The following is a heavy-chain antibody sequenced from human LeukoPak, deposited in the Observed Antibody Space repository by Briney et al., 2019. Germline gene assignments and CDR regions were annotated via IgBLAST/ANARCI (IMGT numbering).Heavy chain of an antibody. V-gene: IGHV3-23*01. Sequence: GGSLRLSCAASGFTFSSYAMNWVRQAPGKGLEWVSVVRGSGGSTYYADSVKGRFTISRDNSKNTLYLQMGSLKPEDTAVYYCARVGDNTAFDYWGQGTLVTVSS. CDR1: GFTFSSYA. D-gene: IGHD2-21*01. J-gene: IGHJ4*02. CDR3: ARVGDNTAFDY. CDR2: VRGSGGST.